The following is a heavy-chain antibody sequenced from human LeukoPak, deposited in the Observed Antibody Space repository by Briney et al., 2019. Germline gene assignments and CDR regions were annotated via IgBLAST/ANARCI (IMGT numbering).Heavy chain of an antibody. V-gene: IGHV1-2*02. CDR1: GYTFTGYY. J-gene: IGHJ4*02. CDR3: ARLPGNDFWSGVYFDY. Sequence: GASVKVSCKASGYTFTGYYMHWVRQAPGQGLEWMGWINPNSGGTNYAQKFQGRVTMTRDTSISTAYMELSRLRSDDTAVYYCARLPGNDFWSGVYFDYWGQGTLVTVSS. D-gene: IGHD3-3*01. CDR2: INPNSGGT.